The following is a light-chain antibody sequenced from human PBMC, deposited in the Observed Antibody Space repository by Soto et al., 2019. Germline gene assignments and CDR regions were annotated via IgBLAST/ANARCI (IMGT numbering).Light chain of an antibody. CDR2: LGS. CDR1: QSLLHSNGYNY. V-gene: IGKV2-28*01. CDR3: MQALQTLMYT. J-gene: IGKJ2*01. Sequence: DIVMTQSPLSLPVTPGEPASISCRSSQSLLHSNGYNYLDWYLQKPGQSPQLLIYLGSNRASGVPDRFSGSGSGTDFTLKISRVEAEDVGVSYCMQALQTLMYTFGQGTKLEIK.